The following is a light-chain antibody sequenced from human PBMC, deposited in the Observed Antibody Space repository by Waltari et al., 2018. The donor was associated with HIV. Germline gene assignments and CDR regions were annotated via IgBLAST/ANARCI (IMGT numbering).Light chain of an antibody. CDR2: DAS. V-gene: IGKV1-13*02. Sequence: AIQLTQSPSSLSASLGDRVTITCRASQGISSALAWYQQKLGKAPKLVIYDASSLEGGVPSRFSGRGSGTDFTLTISSLQPEDFGTYYCQQFNSYPLTFGQGTRLEIK. CDR1: QGISSA. J-gene: IGKJ5*01. CDR3: QQFNSYPLT.